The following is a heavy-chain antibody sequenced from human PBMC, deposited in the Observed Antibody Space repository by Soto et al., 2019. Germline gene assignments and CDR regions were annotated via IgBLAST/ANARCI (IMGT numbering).Heavy chain of an antibody. CDR3: ARRKGPLTYCSGGSCENWFDP. J-gene: IGHJ5*02. Sequence: PSETLSLTCTVSGGSISSYYWSWIRQPPGKGLEWIGYIYHSGSTYYNPSLKSRVTISVDRSKNQFSLKLSSVTAADTAVYYCARRKGPLTYCSGGSCENWFDPWGQGTLVTVSS. CDR2: IYHSGST. CDR1: GGSISSYY. V-gene: IGHV4-59*12. D-gene: IGHD2-15*01.